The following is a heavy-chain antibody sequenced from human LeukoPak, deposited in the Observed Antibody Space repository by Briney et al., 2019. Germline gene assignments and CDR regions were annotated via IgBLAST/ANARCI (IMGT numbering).Heavy chain of an antibody. CDR3: ARKSVVTAGRKPYDF. V-gene: IGHV4-34*01. Sequence: SETLSLTCAVYGGSFSGYYWSWIRQPPGKGLEWIGEINHSGSTNYNPSLKSRVTISVDTSKNQFSLRLSSVTAADTAVYYCARKSVVTAGRKPYDFWDQGTLVTVSP. CDR1: GGSFSGYY. CDR2: INHSGST. J-gene: IGHJ4*02. D-gene: IGHD2-2*01.